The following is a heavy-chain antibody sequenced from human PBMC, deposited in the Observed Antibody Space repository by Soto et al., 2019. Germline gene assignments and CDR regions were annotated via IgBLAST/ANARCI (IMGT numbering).Heavy chain of an antibody. CDR1: GGTFSSYA. D-gene: IGHD5-18*01. J-gene: IGHJ6*02. V-gene: IGHV1-69*01. Sequence: QVQLVQSGAEVKKPGSSVKVSCKASGGTFSSYAISWVRQAPGQGPEWMGGIIPIFGTANYAQKFQGRVTITADESTSTAYMELSSLRSEDTAVYYCASGTTAPAMVRDYYYYGMDVWGQGTTVTVSS. CDR2: IIPIFGTA. CDR3: ASGTTAPAMVRDYYYYGMDV.